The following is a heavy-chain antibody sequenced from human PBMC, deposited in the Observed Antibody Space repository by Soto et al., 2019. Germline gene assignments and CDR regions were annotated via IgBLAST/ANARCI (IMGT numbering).Heavy chain of an antibody. V-gene: IGHV1-3*01. CDR2: INAGNGNT. CDR3: ARGPNYYYMDV. Sequence: ASVKVSCKASGYNFTSYAMHWVRQAPGQRLEWMGWINAGNGNTKYSQKFQGRVTITRDTSASTAYMELSSLRSEDTAVYYCARGPNYYYMDVWGKGTTVTVSS. J-gene: IGHJ6*03. CDR1: GYNFTSYA.